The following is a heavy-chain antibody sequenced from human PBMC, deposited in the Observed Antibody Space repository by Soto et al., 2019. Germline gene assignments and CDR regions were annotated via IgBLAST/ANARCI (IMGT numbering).Heavy chain of an antibody. Sequence: SVKVSFKDSGSTFGSYTXNWGRQAXGHGLKWMGRITPILGMSTYAQKFQGRVTIIADKSTSTAYMQLSSLTSEDTAIYYCARSYGSGSRPFDYWGPGTLVTVSS. CDR2: ITPILGMS. CDR3: ARSYGSGSRPFDY. V-gene: IGHV1-69*02. J-gene: IGHJ4*02. D-gene: IGHD3-10*01. CDR1: GSTFGSYT.